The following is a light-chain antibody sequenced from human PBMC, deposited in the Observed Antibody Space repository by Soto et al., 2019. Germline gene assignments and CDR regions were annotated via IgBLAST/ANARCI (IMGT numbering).Light chain of an antibody. CDR2: EAS. V-gene: IGLV2-18*02. CDR1: SSDVGSYNR. J-gene: IGLJ1*01. CDR3: SSYTSSSTLYV. Sequence: QSVLTQPPSVSGSPGQSVTISCTGTSSDVGSYNRVSWYQQPPGTAPKLMIYEASNRPSGVPDRFSGSKSGNTASLTISGLQAEDEADYYCSSYTSSSTLYVFGTGTKVTVL.